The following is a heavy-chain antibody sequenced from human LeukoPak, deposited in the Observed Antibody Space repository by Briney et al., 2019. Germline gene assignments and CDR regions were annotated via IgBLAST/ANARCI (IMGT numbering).Heavy chain of an antibody. CDR1: GGSFSGYY. D-gene: IGHD5-12*01. Sequence: PSETLSLTCAVYGGSFSGYYWSWIRQPPGKGLEWIGEINHSGSTNYNPSLKSRVTISVDTSKNQFSLKLSSVTAADTAVYYCAISGAGGGYSGYIPTDWGQGTLVTVSS. CDR2: INHSGST. V-gene: IGHV4-34*01. J-gene: IGHJ4*02. CDR3: AISGAGGGYSGYIPTD.